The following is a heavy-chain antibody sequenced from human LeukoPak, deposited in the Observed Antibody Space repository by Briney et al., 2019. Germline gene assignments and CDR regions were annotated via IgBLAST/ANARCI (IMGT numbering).Heavy chain of an antibody. V-gene: IGHV5-51*01. CDR3: ARTYQLLDAFDI. CDR2: IYPGDSDT. CDR1: GYSFTSYW. D-gene: IGHD2-2*01. Sequence: GESLKISCKGSGYSFTSYWIGWVRQMPGKGLELIGIIYPGDSDTRYRPSFQGQVTISADKSISTAYLQWSSLKASDTAMYYCARTYQLLDAFDIWGQGTMVTVSS. J-gene: IGHJ3*02.